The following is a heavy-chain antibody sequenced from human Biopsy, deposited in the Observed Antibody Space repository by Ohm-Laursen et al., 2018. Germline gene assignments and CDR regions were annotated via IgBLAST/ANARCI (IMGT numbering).Heavy chain of an antibody. J-gene: IGHJ5*02. V-gene: IGHV1-8*01. CDR3: ARGYSRRVSIFEASIYWFDT. Sequence: ASVKVSCNASGYTFTSYDITWVRQASGQGPEWIGWLNPVSGNSNFGQRFQGRVTLTMNTSISTAYMELSGLRSEDTAVYFCARGYSRRVSIFEASIYWFDTWGQGTLVTVSS. CDR1: GYTFTSYD. CDR2: LNPVSGNS. D-gene: IGHD6-6*01.